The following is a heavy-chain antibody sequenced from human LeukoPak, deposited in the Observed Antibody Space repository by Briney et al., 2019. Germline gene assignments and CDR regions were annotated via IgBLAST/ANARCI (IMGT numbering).Heavy chain of an antibody. CDR2: ISSSSSII. J-gene: IGHJ3*02. V-gene: IGHV3-48*04. CDR3: ARFFMASAKSDM. CDR1: GFIFSEYA. D-gene: IGHD3-10*01. Sequence: GGSLRLSCAASGFIFSEYAMNWVRQAPGKGLEWVSYISSSSSIIHYADSVKGRFTISRDNAKSSLYLQMNSLRAEDTAVYYCARFFMASAKSDMWGQGTMVTDSS.